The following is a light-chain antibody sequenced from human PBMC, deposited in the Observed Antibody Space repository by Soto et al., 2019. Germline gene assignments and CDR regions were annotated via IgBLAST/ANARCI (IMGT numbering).Light chain of an antibody. CDR3: QQYNGWPWT. CDR2: DAS. Sequence: EIVLTQSPATLSLSPGERATLSCRASQSVSSYLAWYQQKPGQAPRLLIYDASYRATGIPARFSGSGSGTEFTLTITGLQSEDFAVYYCQQYNGWPWTFGLGTKVDIK. V-gene: IGKV3-11*01. J-gene: IGKJ1*01. CDR1: QSVSSY.